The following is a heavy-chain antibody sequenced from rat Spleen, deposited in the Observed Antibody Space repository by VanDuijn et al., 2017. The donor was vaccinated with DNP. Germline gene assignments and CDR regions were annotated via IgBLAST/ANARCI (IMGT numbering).Heavy chain of an antibody. CDR3: ASLWTLTY. J-gene: IGHJ3*01. Sequence: EVQLVESGGGLVQPGRSLKLSCAASGFTFSDYNMAWVRQAPKKGLEWVAYISTGGGTTYYRDSAKGRFTISRDNAKNTLYLQMDSLRSEDTATYYCASLWTLTYWGQGTLVTVSS. CDR2: ISTGGGTT. CDR1: GFTFSDYN. V-gene: IGHV5-25*01. D-gene: IGHD1-3*01.